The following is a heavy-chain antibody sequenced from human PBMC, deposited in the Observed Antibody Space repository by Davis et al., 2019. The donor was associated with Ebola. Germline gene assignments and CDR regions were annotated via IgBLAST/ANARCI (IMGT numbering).Heavy chain of an antibody. CDR1: GGSISSGGYY. CDR3: ARGEVRYCSSTSCYNYGMDV. CDR2: IYYSGST. V-gene: IGHV4-61*08. D-gene: IGHD2-2*02. Sequence: MPSETLSLTCTVSGGSISSGGYYWSWIRQPPGKGLEWIGYIYYSGSTNYNPSLKSRVTISVDRSKNQFSLKLSSVTAADTAVYYCARGEVRYCSSTSCYNYGMDVWGQGTTVTVSS. J-gene: IGHJ6*02.